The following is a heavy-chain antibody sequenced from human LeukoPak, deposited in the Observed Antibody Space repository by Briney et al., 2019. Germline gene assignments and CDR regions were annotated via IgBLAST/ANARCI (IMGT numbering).Heavy chain of an antibody. CDR3: ARDSGSNLYYYYYGMDV. CDR1: GYTFTSYG. V-gene: IGHV1-18*01. J-gene: IGHJ6*02. Sequence: ASVKASCKASGYTFTSYGISWVRQAPGQGLEWMGWISAYNGNTNYAQKLQGRVTMTTDTSTSTAYMELRSLRSDDTAVYYCARDSGSNLYYYYYGMDVWGQGTTVTVSS. D-gene: IGHD1-26*01. CDR2: ISAYNGNT.